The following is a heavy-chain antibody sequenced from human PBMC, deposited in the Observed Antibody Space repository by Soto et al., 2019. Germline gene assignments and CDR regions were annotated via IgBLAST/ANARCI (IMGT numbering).Heavy chain of an antibody. CDR3: ATERQLVGVGNYYALGG. Sequence: APVKLFRKSSAYTFTSYGITCVRQAPGQGLEWLGWISAANGDTIYAQELQGRPTLATDTSTSTAYLELMSLRSDDTAVYYSATERQLVGVGNYYALGGWGKGTRGTISS. D-gene: IGHD6-6*01. J-gene: IGHJ6*04. CDR1: AYTFTSYG. V-gene: IGHV1-18*04. CDR2: ISAANGDT.